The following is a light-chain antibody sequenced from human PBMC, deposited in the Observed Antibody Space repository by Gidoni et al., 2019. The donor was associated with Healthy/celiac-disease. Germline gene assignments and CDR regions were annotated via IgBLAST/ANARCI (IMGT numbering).Light chain of an antibody. CDR2: DNN. J-gene: IGLJ2*01. CDR1: SYNIGNNY. V-gene: IGLV1-51*01. Sequence: QSVLTQPPSVSAAPGQKGTISCSGSSYNIGNNYVSWHQQHPGTAPKLLTYDNNNRPSGIPDRFSGSKSGTSATLSITGLQTGDEADYYCGTWDSSLSAVVFGGGTKLTVL. CDR3: GTWDSSLSAVV.